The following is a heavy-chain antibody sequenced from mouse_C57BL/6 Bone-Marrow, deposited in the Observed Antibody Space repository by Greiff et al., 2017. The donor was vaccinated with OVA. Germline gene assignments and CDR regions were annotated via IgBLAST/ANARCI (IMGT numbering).Heavy chain of an antibody. Sequence: EVKVEESGGGLVQPGGSLKLSCAASGFTFSDYYMYWVRQTPEKRLEWVAYISNGGGSNYYPDTVKGRFTISRDNAKNTLYLQMSRLKSEDTAMYYCARHGITTVVYLDYYAMDDWGQGTSVTVSS. J-gene: IGHJ4*01. CDR1: GFTFSDYY. CDR2: ISNGGGSN. CDR3: ARHGITTVVYLDYYAMDD. D-gene: IGHD1-1*01. V-gene: IGHV5-12*01.